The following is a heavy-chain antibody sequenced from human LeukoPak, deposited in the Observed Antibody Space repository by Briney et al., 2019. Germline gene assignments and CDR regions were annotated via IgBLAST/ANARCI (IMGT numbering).Heavy chain of an antibody. CDR1: GFTFSSYA. Sequence: GGSLSLSCAASGFTFSSYAMNSVRQAPGKGLEWVSVVRGSGGSTYYADSVKGRFTISRDNSKNTLYLQMNSLRAEDTAVYYCAKDVAIQLWCFDYWGQGTLVTVSS. V-gene: IGHV3-23*01. D-gene: IGHD5-18*01. CDR3: AKDVAIQLWCFDY. J-gene: IGHJ4*02. CDR2: VRGSGGST.